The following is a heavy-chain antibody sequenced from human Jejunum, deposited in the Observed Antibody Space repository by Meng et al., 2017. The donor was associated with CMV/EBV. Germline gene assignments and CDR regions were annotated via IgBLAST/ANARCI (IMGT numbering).Heavy chain of an antibody. J-gene: IGHJ4*02. CDR3: ARSSAGHYVLDYADY. CDR2: IIPVFGTA. D-gene: IGHD3-10*02. V-gene: IGHV1-69*05. Sequence: SGCTFSSYAFTWVRQAPGQGLEWMGGIIPVFGTANYAQKFQGRVTITTDESTATAYMELRSLTSEDTAVYYCARSSAGHYVLDYADYWGQGTLVTVSS. CDR1: GCTFSSYA.